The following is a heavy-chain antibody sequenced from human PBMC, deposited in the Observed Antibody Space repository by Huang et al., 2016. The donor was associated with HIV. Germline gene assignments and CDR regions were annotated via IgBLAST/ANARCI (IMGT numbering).Heavy chain of an antibody. D-gene: IGHD1-1*01. CDR3: ARLATTWYFDY. V-gene: IGHV5-51*01. CDR2: IYPGDSDT. Sequence: PGKGLEWMGIIYPGDSDTRYSPAFQGQVTISADKSLSTAYLQGGSLKASDTAMYYCARLATTWYFDYWGQGTLVTVSS. J-gene: IGHJ4*02.